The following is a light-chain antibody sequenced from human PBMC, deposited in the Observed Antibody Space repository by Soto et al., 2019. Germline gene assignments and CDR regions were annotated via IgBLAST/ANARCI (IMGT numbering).Light chain of an antibody. CDR3: QQDCSSTLS. Sequence: EIVLTQSPGTLSLSSGERATLSCRASQSVSSSYLAWYQQKPGQAPRLLIYGASSRATGIPDRFSGSGSGTDFTLTISRLEPEDFAVYYCQQDCSSTLSFGGGTKVEIK. V-gene: IGKV3-20*01. CDR1: QSVSSSY. CDR2: GAS. J-gene: IGKJ4*01.